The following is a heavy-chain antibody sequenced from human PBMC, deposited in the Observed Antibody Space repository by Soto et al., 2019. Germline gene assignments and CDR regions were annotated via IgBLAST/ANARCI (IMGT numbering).Heavy chain of an antibody. CDR2: IIPIFGTA. D-gene: IGHD3-10*01. CDR3: ARGVVRGVPPLYYYYGMDV. CDR1: GGTFSSYA. Sequence: RASVKVSCKASGGTFSSYAISWVRQAPGQGLEWMGGIIPIFGTANYAQKFQGRVTITADESTSTAYMELSSLRSEDTAVYYCARGVVRGVPPLYYYYGMDVWGQGTTVTVSS. V-gene: IGHV1-69*13. J-gene: IGHJ6*02.